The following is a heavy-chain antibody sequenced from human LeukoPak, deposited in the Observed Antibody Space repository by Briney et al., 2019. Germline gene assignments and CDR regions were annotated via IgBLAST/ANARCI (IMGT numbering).Heavy chain of an antibody. CDR2: IKSKTDGGPT. CDR3: TPDVESYPYFDY. CDR1: GFTFSNAW. V-gene: IGHV3-15*01. J-gene: IGHJ4*02. D-gene: IGHD1-26*01. Sequence: GGSLRLSCAASGFTFSNAWMSWVRQAPGKGLEWVGRIKSKTDGGPTDYAAPVKGRFTISRDDSKNTLYLQMNSLKTEDTAVYYCTPDVESYPYFDYWGQGTLVTVSS.